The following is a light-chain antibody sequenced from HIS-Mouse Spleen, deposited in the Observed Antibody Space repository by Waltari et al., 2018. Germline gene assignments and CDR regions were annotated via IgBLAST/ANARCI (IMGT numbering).Light chain of an antibody. Sequence: QSALTQPPSVSGSPGQSVTISCTGTSSDVGSYNRVPWYQQPPGTAPKLMFYEVSNRPSGVPDRFSGSKSGNTASLTISGLQAEDEADYYCSLYTSSSTLVFGGGTKLTVL. CDR1: SSDVGSYNR. V-gene: IGLV2-18*01. J-gene: IGLJ2*01. CDR2: EVS. CDR3: SLYTSSSTLV.